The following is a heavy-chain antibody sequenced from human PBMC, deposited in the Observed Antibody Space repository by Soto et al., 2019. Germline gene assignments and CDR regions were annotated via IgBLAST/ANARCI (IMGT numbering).Heavy chain of an antibody. Sequence: GGSLRLSCAASGFTFSSYGMHWVRQAPGKGLEWVAVIWYDGSNKYYADSVKGRFTISRDNSKNTLYLQMNSLRAEDTAVYYCARDYSGWATTYYFDYWGQGTLVTVSS. D-gene: IGHD6-19*01. CDR2: IWYDGSNK. J-gene: IGHJ4*02. V-gene: IGHV3-33*01. CDR3: ARDYSGWATTYYFDY. CDR1: GFTFSSYG.